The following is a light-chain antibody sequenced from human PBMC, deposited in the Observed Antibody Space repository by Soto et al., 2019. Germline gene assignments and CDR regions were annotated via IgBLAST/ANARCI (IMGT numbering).Light chain of an antibody. CDR2: DAS. CDR1: QTVSNY. Sequence: EIVLTQSPATLSLSPGERATLSCRASQTVSNYLAWYQQKPGQAPRLLIYDASNRATGIPARFSGSGSGTDFTLTSSSLAPEDFAVYYCQQRSNLITFGQGTRLEIK. CDR3: QQRSNLIT. J-gene: IGKJ5*01. V-gene: IGKV3-11*01.